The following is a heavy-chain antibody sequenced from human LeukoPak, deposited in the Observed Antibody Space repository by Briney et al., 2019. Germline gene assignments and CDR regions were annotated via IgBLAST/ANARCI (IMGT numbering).Heavy chain of an antibody. Sequence: GGSLRLSCAASGFTFSNCAMSWVRQAPGKGLEWVSGISGSGGSTYYADSVKGRFTISRDNSKNTLYLQMNSLRAEDTAIYYCAKDQRGYGRIVDYWGQGTLVTISS. CDR1: GFTFSNCA. CDR3: AKDQRGYGRIVDY. V-gene: IGHV3-23*01. CDR2: ISGSGGST. D-gene: IGHD3-10*01. J-gene: IGHJ4*02.